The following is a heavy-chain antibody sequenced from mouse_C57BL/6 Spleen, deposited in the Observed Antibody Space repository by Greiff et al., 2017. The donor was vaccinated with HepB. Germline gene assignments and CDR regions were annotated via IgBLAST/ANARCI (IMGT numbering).Heavy chain of an antibody. J-gene: IGHJ2*01. Sequence: EVQLQQSGAELVRPGASVKLSCTASGFNIKDDYMHWVKQRPEQGLEWIGWIDPENGDTESASKFQGKATITADTSSNTAYLQLSSLTSEDTAVYYCTTLTWTGGFDYWGQSTTLTVSS. CDR2: IDPENGDT. CDR3: TTLTWTGGFDY. V-gene: IGHV14-4*01. CDR1: GFNIKDDY. D-gene: IGHD4-1*01.